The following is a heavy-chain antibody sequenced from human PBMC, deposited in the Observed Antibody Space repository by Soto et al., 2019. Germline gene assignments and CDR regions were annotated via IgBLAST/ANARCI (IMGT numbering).Heavy chain of an antibody. J-gene: IGHJ4*02. CDR2: INHSGST. Sequence: SETLSLTCAVYGGSFSGYYWSWIRQPPGKGLEWIGEINHSGSTNYNPSLKSRVTISVDTSKNQFSLKLSSVTAADTAVYYCARGMDSVKTGYWGQGTLVTVSS. D-gene: IGHD5-18*01. CDR3: ARGMDSVKTGY. V-gene: IGHV4-34*01. CDR1: GGSFSGYY.